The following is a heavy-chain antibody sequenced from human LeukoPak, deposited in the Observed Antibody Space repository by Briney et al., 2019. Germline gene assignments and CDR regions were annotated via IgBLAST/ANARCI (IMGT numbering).Heavy chain of an antibody. V-gene: IGHV1-69*01. CDR1: GGTFSSYA. Sequence: SVKVSCKASGGTFSSYAISWVRQAPGQGLEWMGGIIPIFGTANYAQKFQGRVTITADESTSTAYMELSSLRSEDTAMYYCAKEGDTALVTGYFDLWGRGTLVTVSA. CDR3: AKEGDTALVTGYFDL. CDR2: IIPIFGTA. J-gene: IGHJ2*01. D-gene: IGHD5-18*01.